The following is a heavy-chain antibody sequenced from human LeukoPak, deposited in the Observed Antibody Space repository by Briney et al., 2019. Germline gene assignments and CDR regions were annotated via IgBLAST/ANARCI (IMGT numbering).Heavy chain of an antibody. CDR2: LSYDGSNK. J-gene: IGHJ4*02. D-gene: IGHD6-19*01. Sequence: PGGSLRLSCAASGFTFSSYGMHWVRPAPGKGLVWVADLSYDGSNKYYADSVKGRFTISRDNSKNTLYLQMNSLRAEDTAVYYCAKGFRGAVAGTSYFDYWGQGTLVTVPS. V-gene: IGHV3-30*18. CDR3: AKGFRGAVAGTSYFDY. CDR1: GFTFSSYG.